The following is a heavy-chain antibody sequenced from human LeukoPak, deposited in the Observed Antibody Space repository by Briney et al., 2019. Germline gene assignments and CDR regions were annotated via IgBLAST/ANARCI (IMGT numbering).Heavy chain of an antibody. CDR2: ITSSGTT. D-gene: IGHD2-15*01. CDR3: TNTGTYSIY. Sequence: GGSLRLSCAASGLSFRSYGMGWVRQAPGKGLEWVSSITSSGTTNYADSVKDRFVISRDNSKDTLFLQMNSLRVEDTALYYCTNTGTYSIYWGQGTLVTVSS. J-gene: IGHJ4*02. V-gene: IGHV3-23*01. CDR1: GLSFRSYG.